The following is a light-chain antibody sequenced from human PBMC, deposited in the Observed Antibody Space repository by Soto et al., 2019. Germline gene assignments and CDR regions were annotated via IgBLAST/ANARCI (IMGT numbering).Light chain of an antibody. V-gene: IGKV1-9*01. CDR3: QQYDNYPLT. J-gene: IGKJ4*01. CDR2: APS. Sequence: ILLTQSPSSLSASVGDRVTITCRASQGIDTSLAWYQQKPGKAPKLLIYAPSNFQSGVPSRFSGSGSGTEFTLTISNLQPDDFATYYCQQYDNYPLTFGGGTKVDIK. CDR1: QGIDTS.